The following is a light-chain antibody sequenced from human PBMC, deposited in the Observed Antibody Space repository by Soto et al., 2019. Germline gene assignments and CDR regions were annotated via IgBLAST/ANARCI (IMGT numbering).Light chain of an antibody. J-gene: IGKJ3*01. Sequence: EIVSTQFPATLSLSPGERATLSCRASQSLHSNFLVWYQQKPGQAPRLLISSASRRATGIPDRVSGSGSGTDCPIAISRLDPEDFAVYYGHQSGSSPLPFGPGTKV. V-gene: IGKV3-20*01. CDR1: QSLHSNF. CDR2: SAS. CDR3: HQSGSSPLP.